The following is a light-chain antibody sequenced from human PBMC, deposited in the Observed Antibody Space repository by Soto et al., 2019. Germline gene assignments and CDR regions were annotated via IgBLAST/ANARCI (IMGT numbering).Light chain of an antibody. V-gene: IGKV3-15*01. CDR1: QLFSSN. J-gene: IGKJ5*01. CDR2: GVS. Sequence: EIVMMQSPATLSVSPGESVTLSCRASQLFSSNLAWYQHKPGQAPRLLIYGVSTGDTGVPDRFSGSASGTEFTLTISSLQSEDFAVYYCQQYNNWPRTFGQGTRLEI. CDR3: QQYNNWPRT.